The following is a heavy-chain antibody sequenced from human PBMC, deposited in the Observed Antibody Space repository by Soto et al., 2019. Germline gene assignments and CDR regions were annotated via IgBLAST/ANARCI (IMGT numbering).Heavy chain of an antibody. CDR3: VYNSSYYDA. V-gene: IGHV4-61*01. J-gene: IGHJ5*01. CDR1: GCSVSMGRSY. CDR2: VYSSGTT. Sequence: CASLALGCTVSGCSVSMGRSYWRWLRQPPGKRLGWSGYVYSSGTTNYNPSRKSPATISGDTSKKQFSLKLSSLTAADSAVYYCVYNSSYYDALGQGTLVNISS. D-gene: IGHD6-13*01.